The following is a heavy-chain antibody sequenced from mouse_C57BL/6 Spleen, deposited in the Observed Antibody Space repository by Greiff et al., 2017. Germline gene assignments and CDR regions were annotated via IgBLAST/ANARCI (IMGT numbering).Heavy chain of an antibody. CDR2: INPKNGGT. CDR1: GYTFTDYY. Sequence: EVQLQQSGPELVKPGASVKISCKASGYTFTDYYMNWVKQSHGKSLEWIGDINPKNGGTSSNKKFKGKATLTVDKSSSTAYMELRSLTSEYSAVYYCARVSYSNSYAMDYWGQGTSVTVSS. CDR3: ARVSYSNSYAMDY. J-gene: IGHJ4*01. D-gene: IGHD2-5*01. V-gene: IGHV1-26*01.